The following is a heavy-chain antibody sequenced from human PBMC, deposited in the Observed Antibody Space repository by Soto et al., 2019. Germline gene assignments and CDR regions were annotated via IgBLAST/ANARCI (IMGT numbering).Heavy chain of an antibody. CDR2: VYFSGSA. CDR3: ARHIASQYCSVNSCYGPFDY. Sequence: SETLSLTCTVSGGSISSYYWSWIRQPPGKGLEYIGYVYFSGSANYNPSLKSRVTISLDASKNQLSLKLTSVTAADTAIYYCARHIASQYCSVNSCYGPFDYWGQGTLVTVSS. CDR1: GGSISSYY. J-gene: IGHJ4*02. D-gene: IGHD2-15*01. V-gene: IGHV4-59*01.